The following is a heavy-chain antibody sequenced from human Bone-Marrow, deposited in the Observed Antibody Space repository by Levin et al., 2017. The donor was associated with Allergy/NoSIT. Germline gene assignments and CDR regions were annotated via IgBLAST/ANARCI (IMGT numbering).Heavy chain of an antibody. CDR1: GGSISSSSYY. V-gene: IGHV4-39*01. CDR3: ATAVAGPNDY. J-gene: IGHJ4*02. Sequence: ESLKISCTVSGGSISSSSYYWGWIRQPPGKGLEWIGSIYYSGSTYYNPSLKSRVTISVDTSKNQFSLKLSSVTAADTAVYYCATAVAGPNDYWGQGTLVTVSS. CDR2: IYYSGST. D-gene: IGHD6-19*01.